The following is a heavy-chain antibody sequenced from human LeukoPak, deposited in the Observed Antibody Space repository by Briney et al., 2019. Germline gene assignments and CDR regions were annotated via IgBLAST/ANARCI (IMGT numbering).Heavy chain of an antibody. CDR1: GFTFDDYG. J-gene: IGHJ6*03. D-gene: IGHD3-3*01. CDR2: FNWNGGST. V-gene: IGHV3-20*04. Sequence: GGSLRLSCAAFGFTFDDYGMSWVRQAPGKGLEWVSGFNWNGGSTGYADSVKRRFTISRDNAKNSLYLQMNSLRAEDTALYYCARKHSGVYDFWSGFNSYYYYMDVWGKGTTVTVSS. CDR3: ARKHSGVYDFWSGFNSYYYYMDV.